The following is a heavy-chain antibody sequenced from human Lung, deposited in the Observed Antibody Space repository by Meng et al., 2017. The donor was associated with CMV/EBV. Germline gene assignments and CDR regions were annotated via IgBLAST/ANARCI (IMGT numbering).Heavy chain of an antibody. CDR3: LRRSGGSV. CDR1: GDSITNHNW. Sequence: QFRGPGPALVRPSETLSLTCAVSGDSITNHNWWAWVRQPPGKGLEWIGEIPHRGSSAYNPSLKSRVSMSIDKSKNQFSLKLTSVTAADTAVYHCLRRSGGSVWGQGTLVTVSS. V-gene: IGHV4-4*02. J-gene: IGHJ1*01. CDR2: IPHRGSS. D-gene: IGHD3-10*01.